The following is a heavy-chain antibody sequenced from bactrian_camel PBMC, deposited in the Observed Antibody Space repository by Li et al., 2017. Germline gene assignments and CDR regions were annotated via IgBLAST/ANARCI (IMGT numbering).Heavy chain of an antibody. CDR2: IYTGGGST. V-gene: IGHV3-2*01. CDR1: GYTYSSYC. J-gene: IGHJ4*01. Sequence: QLVESGGGLVQPGGSLRLSCAASGYTYSSYCMSWVRQAPGKGLEWVSSIYTGGGSTYYADSVKGRFTISKDNGDNGINILTLQMNTLKPEDTAMYYCAADFLQYCDGGRLAYWGQGTQVTVS. CDR3: AADFLQYCDGGRLAY. D-gene: IGHD1*01.